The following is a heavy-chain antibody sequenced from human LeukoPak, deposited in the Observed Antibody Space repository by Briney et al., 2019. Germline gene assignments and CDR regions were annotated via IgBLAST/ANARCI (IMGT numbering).Heavy chain of an antibody. D-gene: IGHD6-19*01. CDR1: GFTFSSYA. J-gene: IGHJ4*02. CDR3: ARDGGGSGWYSGFFY. CDR2: ISYDGSNK. V-gene: IGHV3-30-3*01. Sequence: GGSLRLSCAASGFTFSSYAMHWVRQAPGKGLGWVAVISYDGSNKYYADSVKGRFTISRDNSKNTLYLQMNSLRAEDTAVYYCARDGGGSGWYSGFFYWGQGTLVTVSS.